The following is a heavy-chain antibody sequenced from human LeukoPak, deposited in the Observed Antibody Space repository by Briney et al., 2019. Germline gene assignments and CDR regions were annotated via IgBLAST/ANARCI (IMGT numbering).Heavy chain of an antibody. D-gene: IGHD3-10*01. CDR3: ARDHGIPGSGSYKFDY. CDR1: GFTFSSYS. V-gene: IGHV3-21*06. Sequence: GGSLRLSCAPSGFTFSSYSMNWVRQAPGKGLEWVSSISSASTYIYYADSVKGRFTISRDYAKILLYLQMNSLRVEDTAVYYCARDHGIPGSGSYKFDYWGQGTLVTVSS. J-gene: IGHJ4*02. CDR2: ISSASTYI.